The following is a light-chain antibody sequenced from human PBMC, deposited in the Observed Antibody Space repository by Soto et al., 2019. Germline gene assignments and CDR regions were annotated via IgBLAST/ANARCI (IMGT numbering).Light chain of an antibody. Sequence: DIQMTQSPSTLSASVGDRVTITCRASQSISSWLAWYQQKPGKAPKLLIYDASSLESGVPSRFSGSGSGTEFTLTISSRQPDDFATYYCQQYNSYSTFGQGTKV. CDR2: DAS. J-gene: IGKJ1*01. CDR1: QSISSW. CDR3: QQYNSYST. V-gene: IGKV1-5*01.